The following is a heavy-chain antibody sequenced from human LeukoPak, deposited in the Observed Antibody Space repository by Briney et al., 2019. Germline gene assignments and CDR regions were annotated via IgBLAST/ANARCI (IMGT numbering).Heavy chain of an antibody. Sequence: PGGSLRLSCAASGFTFSSYSMNWVRQAPGKGLGWVSSISSSSSYIYYADSVKGRFTISRDSAKNSLYLQMNSLRAEDTAVYYCARAADTANDYWGQGTLVTVSS. CDR3: ARAADTANDY. CDR2: ISSSSSYI. D-gene: IGHD2-21*02. J-gene: IGHJ4*02. V-gene: IGHV3-21*01. CDR1: GFTFSSYS.